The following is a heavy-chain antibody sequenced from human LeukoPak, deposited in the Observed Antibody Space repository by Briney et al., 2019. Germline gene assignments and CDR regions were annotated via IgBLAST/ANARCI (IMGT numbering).Heavy chain of an antibody. Sequence: SETLSLTCTVSGGSISSSSYYWGWIRQPPGKGLEWIGSIYYSGSTYYNPSLKSRVTISVDTSNNQFSLKLSSVTAADTAVYYCARLRWSTIDYWGQGTLVTVSS. CDR1: GGSISSSSYY. D-gene: IGHD2-21*01. V-gene: IGHV4-39*07. CDR3: ARLRWSTIDY. CDR2: IYYSGST. J-gene: IGHJ4*02.